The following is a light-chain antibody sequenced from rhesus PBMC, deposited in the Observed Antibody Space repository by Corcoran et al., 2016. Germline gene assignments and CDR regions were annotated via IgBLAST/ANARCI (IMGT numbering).Light chain of an antibody. Sequence: DIQMTQSPSSLSASVGDRVTVTCRASQGINNHLSWYQQRPGKAPTLLIYVASSLQTGVSSRFSGSGSGTDFSLTNSSLQPEDFASYYCLQDYTTPYSFGQGTKVEIK. J-gene: IGKJ2*01. CDR3: LQDYTTPYS. CDR2: VAS. V-gene: IGKV1-94*01. CDR1: QGINNH.